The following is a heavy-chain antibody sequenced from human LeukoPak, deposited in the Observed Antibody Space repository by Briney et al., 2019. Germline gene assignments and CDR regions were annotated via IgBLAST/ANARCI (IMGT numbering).Heavy chain of an antibody. CDR3: AKGGYERGFDY. CDR1: GFTFSSYG. Sequence: LGGSLRLSCAASGFTFSSYGMHWVRQAPGKGLEWVAVISYDGSNKYYADSVKGRFTISRDNSKNTLYLQMNSLRAEDTAVYYCAKGGYERGFDYWGQGTLVTVSS. V-gene: IGHV3-30*18. J-gene: IGHJ4*02. D-gene: IGHD3-10*01. CDR2: ISYDGSNK.